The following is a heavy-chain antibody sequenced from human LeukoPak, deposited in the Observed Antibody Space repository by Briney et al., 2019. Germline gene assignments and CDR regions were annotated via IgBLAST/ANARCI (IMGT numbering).Heavy chain of an antibody. J-gene: IGHJ5*02. Sequence: GASVKVSCKVSGYTLTELSMHWVRQAPGKGHEWMGGFDPEDGKTIYAQKFQGRVTMTEDTSTDTAYMELSSLRSEDTGVYYCATGYCSGGSCSNWFDPWGQGTLVTVSS. CDR3: ATGYCSGGSCSNWFDP. CDR2: FDPEDGKT. CDR1: GYTLTELS. D-gene: IGHD2-15*01. V-gene: IGHV1-24*01.